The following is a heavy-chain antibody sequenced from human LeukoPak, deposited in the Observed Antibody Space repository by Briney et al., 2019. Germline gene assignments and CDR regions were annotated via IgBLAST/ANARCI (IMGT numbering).Heavy chain of an antibody. V-gene: IGHV4-34*01. CDR1: DGSFSGYY. Sequence: KPSETLSLTCAVYDGSFSGYYWSWIRQPPGKGLEWIGEINHSGSTNYNPSLESRVTISGDTSKNQFSLKLSSVTAADTAVYFCARVGYSYVINDWSRTGLGAYPTKYYYHMDVWGKGTTVTVSS. CDR3: ARVGYSYVINDWSRTGLGAYPTKYYYHMDV. CDR2: INHSGST. J-gene: IGHJ6*03. D-gene: IGHD5-18*01.